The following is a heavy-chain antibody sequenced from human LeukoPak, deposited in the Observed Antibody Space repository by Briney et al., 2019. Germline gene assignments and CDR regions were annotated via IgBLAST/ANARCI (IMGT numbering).Heavy chain of an antibody. Sequence: PGGSLRLSCTTSGFSFSNFGIHWVRQAPDKGLEWLAFIRYDGSNEYSADSVKGRFTISRDNSRNTLFLQMDSLRSEDTAVYYCARDLGIFGDFDYWGQGTLVIVSS. V-gene: IGHV3-30*02. D-gene: IGHD3-3*01. J-gene: IGHJ4*02. CDR1: GFSFSNFG. CDR2: IRYDGSNE. CDR3: ARDLGIFGDFDY.